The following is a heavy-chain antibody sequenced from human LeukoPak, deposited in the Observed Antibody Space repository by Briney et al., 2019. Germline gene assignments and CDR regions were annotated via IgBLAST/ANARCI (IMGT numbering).Heavy chain of an antibody. Sequence: SGGSLRLSCAASGFTFSSYSMNWVRQAPGKGLEWVSYISSSSSTIYYADSVKGRFTISRDNAKNSLYLQMNSLRAEDTAVYYCAAPIHCSSTSCQPDYWGQGTLVTVSS. CDR1: GFTFSSYS. J-gene: IGHJ4*02. CDR2: ISSSSSTI. V-gene: IGHV3-48*04. D-gene: IGHD2-2*01. CDR3: AAPIHCSSTSCQPDY.